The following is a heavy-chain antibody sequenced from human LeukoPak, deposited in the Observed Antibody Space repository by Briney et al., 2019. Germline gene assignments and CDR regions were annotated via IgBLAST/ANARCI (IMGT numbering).Heavy chain of an antibody. J-gene: IGHJ4*02. D-gene: IGHD1-26*01. CDR1: GFTFSSYV. Sequence: GGSLRLSCAASGFTFSSYVMSWVRQAPGKGLEWVSSISNSGGSTYYADSVKGRFTISRDNSKNTLYLQMDSLKTEDTAVYYCAKGELHFNTCSFDYWGQGTLVTVSS. CDR3: AKGELHFNTCSFDY. CDR2: ISNSGGST. V-gene: IGHV3-23*01.